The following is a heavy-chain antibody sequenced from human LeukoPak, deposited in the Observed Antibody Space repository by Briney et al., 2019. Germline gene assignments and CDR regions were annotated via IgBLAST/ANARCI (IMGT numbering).Heavy chain of an antibody. CDR2: ISSSSSYI. V-gene: IGHV3-21*04. D-gene: IGHD3-10*01. J-gene: IGHJ3*02. CDR3: ARVLMVRGDHDAFDI. CDR1: GFTFSNYS. Sequence: GGSLRLSCAASGFTFSNYSMNWVRQAPGKGLEWVSSISSSSSYIYYADSVKGRFTISRDNAKNSLYLQMNSLRAEDTAVYYCARVLMVRGDHDAFDIWGQGTMVTVSS.